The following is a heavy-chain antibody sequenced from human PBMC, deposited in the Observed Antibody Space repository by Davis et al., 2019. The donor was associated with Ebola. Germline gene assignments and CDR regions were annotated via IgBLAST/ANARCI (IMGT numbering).Heavy chain of an antibody. J-gene: IGHJ4*02. CDR2: ISGGGGT. CDR3: AILVAAYSSGWVFDY. D-gene: IGHD6-19*01. Sequence: GGSLRLSCAASGFTFRSYAMHWVRQAPGKGLEWVSGISGGGGTYFADSVKGRFTISRDNSKNTLYLQMNSLRAEDTAVYYCAILVAAYSSGWVFDYWGQGTLVTVSS. CDR1: GFTFRSYA. V-gene: IGHV3-23*01.